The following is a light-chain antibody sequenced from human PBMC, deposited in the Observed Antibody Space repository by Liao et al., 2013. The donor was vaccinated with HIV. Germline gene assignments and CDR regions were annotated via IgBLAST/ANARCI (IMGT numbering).Light chain of an antibody. CDR3: QSADSSGTCPV. CDR2: KDS. J-gene: IGLJ3*02. CDR1: ALPKQY. V-gene: IGLV3-25*03. Sequence: SYELTQPPSVSVSPGQTARITCSGDALPKQYAYWYQQKPGQAPVLLIYKDSETALEGLPERILWPPARGTTVTLTISGVQAEDEADYYCQSADSSGTCPVFGGGTKLTVL.